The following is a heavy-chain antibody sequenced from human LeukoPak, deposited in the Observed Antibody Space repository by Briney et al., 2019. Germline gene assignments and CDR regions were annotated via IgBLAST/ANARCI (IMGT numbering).Heavy chain of an antibody. V-gene: IGHV4-34*01. CDR2: INHSGRT. J-gene: IGHJ4*02. CDR3: ARAQRVCSGGSCYPNYFDY. D-gene: IGHD2-15*01. Sequence: SETLSLTCAVYGGSFSGYYWSWIRQPPRKGLEWIGEINHSGRTNYNPSLKSRVTISVDTSKNQFSLKLSSVTAADTAVYYCARAQRVCSGGSCYPNYFDYWGQGTLVTVSS. CDR1: GGSFSGYY.